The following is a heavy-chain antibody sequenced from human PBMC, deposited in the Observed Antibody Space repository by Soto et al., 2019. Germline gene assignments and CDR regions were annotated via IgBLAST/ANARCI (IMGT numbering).Heavy chain of an antibody. J-gene: IGHJ6*02. D-gene: IGHD6-19*01. V-gene: IGHV4-4*02. Sequence: SETLSLTCAVSGGSISSSNWWRWVRQPPGKGRGWIGEIYHSGSTNYNPSLKSRVTISVDKSKNQFSLKLSSVTAAYTAVYYCARDTDSSGWTRYYYGMDVWGQGTTVTVSS. CDR3: ARDTDSSGWTRYYYGMDV. CDR2: IYHSGST. CDR1: GGSISSSNW.